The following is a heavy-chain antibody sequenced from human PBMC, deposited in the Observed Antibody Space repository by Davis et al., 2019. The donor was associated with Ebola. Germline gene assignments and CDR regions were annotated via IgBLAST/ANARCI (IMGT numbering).Heavy chain of an antibody. D-gene: IGHD2-2*02. CDR3: ARAVIVVVPAAIYRFGPGDV. Sequence: ASVKVSCKASGYTFTSYGISWVRQAPGQGLEWMGWISAYNGNTNYAQKLQGRVTMTTDTSTSTAYMELRSLRSDDTAVYYCARAVIVVVPAAIYRFGPGDVWGKGTTVTVSS. J-gene: IGHJ6*04. V-gene: IGHV1-18*04. CDR2: ISAYNGNT. CDR1: GYTFTSYG.